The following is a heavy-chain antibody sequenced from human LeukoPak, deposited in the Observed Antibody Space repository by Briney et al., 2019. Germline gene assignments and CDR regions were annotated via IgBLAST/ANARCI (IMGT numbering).Heavy chain of an antibody. CDR3: ARDNGYSGYDYFDY. D-gene: IGHD5-12*01. Sequence: PGGSLRLSCAASGFTVSSNYMSWVRQAPGKGLEWVSVIYSGGSTYYADSVKGRFTISRDNSKNTLYLQMNSLRAEDTAVYYCARDNGYSGYDYFDYWGQGTLVTVSS. J-gene: IGHJ4*02. CDR2: IYSGGST. CDR1: GFTVSSNY. V-gene: IGHV3-53*01.